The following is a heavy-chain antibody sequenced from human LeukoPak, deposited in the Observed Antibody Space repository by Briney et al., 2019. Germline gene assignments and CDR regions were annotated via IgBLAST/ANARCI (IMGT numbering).Heavy chain of an antibody. D-gene: IGHD5-12*01. Sequence: SVKVSCKASGGTLSSYAISWMRQAPGQGLEWMGRIIPIFGTANYAQKFQGRVTIITDESTSTAYMELSSLRSEDTAVYYCARFFFRGYDIPYWGQGTLVTVSS. CDR1: GGTLSSYA. CDR2: IIPIFGTA. V-gene: IGHV1-69*05. CDR3: ARFFFRGYDIPY. J-gene: IGHJ4*02.